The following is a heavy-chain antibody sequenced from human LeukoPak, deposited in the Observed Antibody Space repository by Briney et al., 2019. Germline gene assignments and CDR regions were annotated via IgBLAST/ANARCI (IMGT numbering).Heavy chain of an antibody. CDR1: GFTFSSYA. CDR2: ISYDGSNK. V-gene: IGHV3-30-3*01. D-gene: IGHD3-3*01. Sequence: PGGSLRLSCAASGFTFSSYAMHWVRQAPGKGLEWVAVISYDGSNKYYADSVKGRFTISRDNPKNTLYLQMNSLRVEDTAVYYCARDRLEGTDYDFWSGYYHYYGMDVWGQGTTVTVSS. CDR3: ARDRLEGTDYDFWSGYYHYYGMDV. J-gene: IGHJ6*02.